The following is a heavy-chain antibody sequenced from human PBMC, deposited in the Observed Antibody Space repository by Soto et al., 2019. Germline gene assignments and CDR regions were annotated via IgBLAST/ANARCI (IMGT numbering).Heavy chain of an antibody. CDR2: IKPTGGTT. CDR3: ARETVDNYHGMDV. J-gene: IGHJ6*02. V-gene: IGHV1-46*01. D-gene: IGHD4-17*01. CDR1: GYTFTTNY. Sequence: QVQVVQSGAEVKKPGASVQLSCKASGYTFTTNYMHWVRQAPGQGPEWMGVIKPTGGTTTYAQKFQGRVTMARDTSTSTVYMELRSLRSDDTAVSYCARETVDNYHGMDVWGQGTTVIVSS.